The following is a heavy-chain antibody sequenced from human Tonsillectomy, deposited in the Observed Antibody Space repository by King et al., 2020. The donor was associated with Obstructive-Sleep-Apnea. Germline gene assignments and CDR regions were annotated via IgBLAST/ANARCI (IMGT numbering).Heavy chain of an antibody. CDR3: ARGLSAVGWFDP. CDR2: ILYSGDT. CDR1: SGSISTYF. D-gene: IGHD6-19*01. Sequence: QLQESGPGLVQPSETLSLTCTVSSGSISTYFWTWIRQPPGRGLEWLGDILYSGDTYYNPSLKGRLSKSLDTSKTQFSLKLYSVTAADTAVYYCARGLSAVGWFDPWGPGTLVTVSS. J-gene: IGHJ5*02. V-gene: IGHV4-59*08.